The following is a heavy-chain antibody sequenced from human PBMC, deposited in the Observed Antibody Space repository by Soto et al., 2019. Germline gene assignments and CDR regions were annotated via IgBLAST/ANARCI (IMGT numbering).Heavy chain of an antibody. V-gene: IGHV3-33*01. CDR2: IWYDGSNK. CDR1: GFTFSSYG. J-gene: IGHJ6*03. CDR3: ARRSSPLDYYYYMDV. Sequence: GGSLRLSCAASGFTFSSYGMHWVRQAPGKGLEWVAVIWYDGSNKYYADSVKGRFTISRDNSKNMLYLQMNSLRAEDTAVYYCARRSSPLDYYYYMDVWGKGTTVTVSS.